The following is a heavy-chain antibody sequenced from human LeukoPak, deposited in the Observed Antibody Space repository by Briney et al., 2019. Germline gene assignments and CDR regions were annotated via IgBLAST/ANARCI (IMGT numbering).Heavy chain of an antibody. Sequence: SETLSLTCTVSGGTISSGGYYWSWIRQPPGKGLEWIGYIYYSGSTYYNPSLKSRVTISGDTSKNQFSLKLSSVTAADTAVYYCARGPDYSYFDYWGQGTLVTVSS. CDR3: ARGPDYSYFDY. V-gene: IGHV4-30-4*01. J-gene: IGHJ4*02. CDR2: IYYSGST. CDR1: GGTISSGGYY. D-gene: IGHD4-11*01.